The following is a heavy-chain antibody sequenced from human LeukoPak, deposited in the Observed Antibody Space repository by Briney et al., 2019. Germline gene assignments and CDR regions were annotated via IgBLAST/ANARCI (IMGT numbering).Heavy chain of an antibody. Sequence: PGGSLRLSCPASGFTFSSYAMSWVRQPPGKGLEWVSAISGSGGSTYYADSVKGRFTISRDNSKNTLYLQMNSLRAEDTAVYYCAKDGFPPIITMIVVVITYFDYWGQGTLVTVSS. J-gene: IGHJ4*02. CDR2: ISGSGGST. V-gene: IGHV3-23*01. CDR1: GFTFSSYA. CDR3: AKDGFPPIITMIVVVITYFDY. D-gene: IGHD3-22*01.